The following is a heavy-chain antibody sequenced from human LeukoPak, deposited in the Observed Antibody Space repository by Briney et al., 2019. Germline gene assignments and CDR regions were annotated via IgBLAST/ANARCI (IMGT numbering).Heavy chain of an antibody. D-gene: IGHD3-9*01. CDR2: IVGIGGST. CDR1: AFTFSNYA. CDR3: SKWGDYDVLTGYYDSDF. Sequence: GGSMRLSCAASAFTFSNYAMSWVRQVQGKGLEWVSAIVGIGGSTYYADSVKGRFTIPRDNSKNTLFLQMNSVRVEDTALYYCSKWGDYDVLTGYYDSDFWGQGTLVTVSS. J-gene: IGHJ4*02. V-gene: IGHV3-23*01.